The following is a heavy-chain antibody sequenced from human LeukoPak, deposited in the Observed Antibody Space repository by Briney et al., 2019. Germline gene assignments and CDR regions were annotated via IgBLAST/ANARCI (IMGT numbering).Heavy chain of an antibody. Sequence: SETLSLTCTVSGGSISSYYWSWIRQPPGKGLEWIGYIYTSGSTNYNPSLKSRVTISVDTSKNQSSLKLSSVTAADTAVYYCAGLLVGATTSPFDPWGQGTLVTVSS. CDR3: AGLLVGATTSPFDP. CDR1: GGSISSYY. D-gene: IGHD1-26*01. J-gene: IGHJ5*02. CDR2: IYTSGST. V-gene: IGHV4-4*09.